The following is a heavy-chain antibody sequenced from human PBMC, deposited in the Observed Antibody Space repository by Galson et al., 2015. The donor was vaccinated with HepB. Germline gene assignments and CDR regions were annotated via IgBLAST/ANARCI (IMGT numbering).Heavy chain of an antibody. Sequence: SLRLSCAASGFTFSSYGMHWVRQAPGKGLEWVAVISYDGSNKYYADSVKGRFTISRDNSKNTLYLQMNSLRAEDTAVYYCAKSYSYGHYYYYGMDVWGQGTTVTVSS. CDR2: ISYDGSNK. J-gene: IGHJ6*02. CDR3: AKSYSYGHYYYYGMDV. CDR1: GFTFSSYG. D-gene: IGHD5-18*01. V-gene: IGHV3-30*18.